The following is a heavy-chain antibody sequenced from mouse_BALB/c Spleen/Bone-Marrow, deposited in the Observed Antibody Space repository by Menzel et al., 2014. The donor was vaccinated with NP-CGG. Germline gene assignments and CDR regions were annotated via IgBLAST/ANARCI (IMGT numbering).Heavy chain of an antibody. D-gene: IGHD1-2*01. CDR3: ARYYYGYYFDY. CDR2: IDPASGNT. CDR1: GFNIKDTY. J-gene: IGHJ2*01. V-gene: IGHV14-3*02. Sequence: EVKLVESGAELVKPGASVKLSCTASGFNIKDTYMHWVKQRPEQGLEWIGRIDPASGNTKYDPKFQGKATITADTSSNTAYLQLSSLTSEDTAVYYCARYYYGYYFDYWGQGTTLTVSS.